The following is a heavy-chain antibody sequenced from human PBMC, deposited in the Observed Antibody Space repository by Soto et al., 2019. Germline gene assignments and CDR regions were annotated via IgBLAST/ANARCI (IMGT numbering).Heavy chain of an antibody. V-gene: IGHV4-39*07. J-gene: IGHJ4*02. CDR1: GGSISSSYYY. CDR2: IYYSGST. D-gene: IGHD2-2*01. Sequence: ETLSLTCTVSGGSISSSYYYWGWIRQPPGKGLEWIGSIYYSGSTYYNPSLKSRVTISVDTSKNQFSLKLSSVTAADTAVYYCARSSTSANYFDYWGQGTLVTVSS. CDR3: ARSSTSANYFDY.